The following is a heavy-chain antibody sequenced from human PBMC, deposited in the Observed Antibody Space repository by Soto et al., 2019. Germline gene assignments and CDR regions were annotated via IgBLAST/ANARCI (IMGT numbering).Heavy chain of an antibody. CDR2: IGSDGTTI. CDR3: AREGCSRTNCGYFDL. CDR1: GFTFSSYE. V-gene: IGHV3-48*03. Sequence: AGGSLRLSCAASGFTFSSYEMNWVRQAPGKGLEWVSYIGSDGTTIYYADSVKGRFSISRDNAKNSLYLQLNSLRAEDTAVYYCAREGCSRTNCGYFDLWGRGTLVTISS. J-gene: IGHJ2*01. D-gene: IGHD2-2*01.